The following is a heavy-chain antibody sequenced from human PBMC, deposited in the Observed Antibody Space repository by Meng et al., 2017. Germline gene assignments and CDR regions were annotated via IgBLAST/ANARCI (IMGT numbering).Heavy chain of an antibody. V-gene: IGHV4-4*02. CDR2: IYHSGST. CDR1: GGSISSSNW. J-gene: IGHJ6*02. Sequence: SETLSLTCAVSGGSISSSNWWSWVRQPPGKGLEWIGEIYHSGSTNYSPSFQGQVTISADKSISTAYLQWSSLKASDTAMYYCARYSSGWLYYGMDVWGQGTTVTVAS. D-gene: IGHD6-19*01. CDR3: ARYSSGWLYYGMDV.